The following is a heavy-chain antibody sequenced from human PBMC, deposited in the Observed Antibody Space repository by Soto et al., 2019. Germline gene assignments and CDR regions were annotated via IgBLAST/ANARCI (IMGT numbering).Heavy chain of an antibody. CDR3: TAPRDEYGSGVSWFTYGMDI. Sequence: PGGSLRLSCLASGFTFSDYAMTWVRHVPGRGLEWVASLEGAGGSTYYADSVGGRFTISRDNSQNTLFLQMKRLTVDDTAMYYCTAPRDEYGSGVSWFTYGMDIWGQGTTGTVSS. D-gene: IGHD3-10*01. CDR2: LEGAGGST. J-gene: IGHJ6*02. V-gene: IGHV3-23*01. CDR1: GFTFSDYA.